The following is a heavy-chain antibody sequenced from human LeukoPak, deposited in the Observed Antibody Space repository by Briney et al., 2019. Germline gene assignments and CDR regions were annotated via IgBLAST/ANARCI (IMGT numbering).Heavy chain of an antibody. Sequence: GGSLRLSCAASGFTFSSYGMHWVRQAPGKGLEWVAFIRYDGSNKYYADSVKGRFTISRDNSKNTLYLQMNSLRAEDTAVHYCARDPEWELLSCYFDYWGQGTLVTVSS. V-gene: IGHV3-30*02. CDR2: IRYDGSNK. CDR1: GFTFSSYG. D-gene: IGHD1-26*01. J-gene: IGHJ4*02. CDR3: ARDPEWELLSCYFDY.